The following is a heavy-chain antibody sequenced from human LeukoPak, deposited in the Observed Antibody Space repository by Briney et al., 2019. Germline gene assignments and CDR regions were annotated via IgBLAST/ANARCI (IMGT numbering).Heavy chain of an antibody. CDR1: GGSISSSLYH. J-gene: IGHJ5*02. Sequence: SETLSLTCTVSGGSISSSLYHWGWIRQSPGKNLKWLGSIYYTGTTHYNPSLKSRVTISVDTSKNQFSLNLSSVTAADTAVYYCARQEIGLRSFDPWGQGTLVTVSS. CDR3: ARQEIGLRSFDP. CDR2: IYYTGTT. D-gene: IGHD3/OR15-3a*01. V-gene: IGHV4-39*01.